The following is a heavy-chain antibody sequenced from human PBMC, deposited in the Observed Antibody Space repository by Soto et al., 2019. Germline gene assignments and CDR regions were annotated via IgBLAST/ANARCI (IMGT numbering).Heavy chain of an antibody. D-gene: IGHD3-10*01. CDR3: ARDYYGSGSWYYGMDV. Sequence: PGGSLRLSCAASGFTVSSNYMSWVRQAPGKGLEWVSGIYSGGSTYYADSVKGRFTISRDNSKNTLYLQMNSLRAEDTAVYYCARDYYGSGSWYYGMDVWGQGTTVTVSS. V-gene: IGHV3-53*01. CDR1: GFTVSSNY. CDR2: IYSGGST. J-gene: IGHJ6*02.